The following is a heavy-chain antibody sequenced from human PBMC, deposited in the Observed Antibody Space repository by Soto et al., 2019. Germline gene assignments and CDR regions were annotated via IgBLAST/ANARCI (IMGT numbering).Heavy chain of an antibody. CDR1: GFTFSSYV. V-gene: IGHV3-33*01. J-gene: IGHJ5*02. D-gene: IGHD3-3*01. CDR3: ARDSRYYDFWSGYYPPQFDP. CDR2: IWYDGSNK. Sequence: LRLSCAASGFTFSSYVMHWVRQAPGKGLEWVAVIWYDGSNKYYADSVKGRFTISRDNSKNTLYLQMNSLRAEDTAVYYCARDSRYYDFWSGYYPPQFDPWGQGTLVTVSS.